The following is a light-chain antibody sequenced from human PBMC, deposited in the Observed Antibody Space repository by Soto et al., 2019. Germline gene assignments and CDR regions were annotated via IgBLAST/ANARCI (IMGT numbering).Light chain of an antibody. CDR3: QQYNNYWT. J-gene: IGKJ1*01. Sequence: DIQMTQSPSTLSASVGDRVTITCRASQSISYWLAWYQQKPGKAPNLLIYKASSLESVVPSRFSGSGSGTEFTLTSSSLQPDDFATYYCQQYNNYWTFGQGTKVEIK. V-gene: IGKV1-5*03. CDR2: KAS. CDR1: QSISYW.